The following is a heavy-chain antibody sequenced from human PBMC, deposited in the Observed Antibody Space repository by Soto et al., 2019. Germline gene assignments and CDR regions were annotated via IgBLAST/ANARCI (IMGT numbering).Heavy chain of an antibody. V-gene: IGHV3-23*01. Sequence: PGGSLRLSCAASGFTFSSYAMSWVRQAPGKGLEWVSAISGSGGSTYYADSVKGRFTISRDNSKNTLYLQMNSLRAEDTAVYYCVQTSDFWSGYYGEGPESPPINWFDPWGQGTLVTVSS. CDR3: VQTSDFWSGYYGEGPESPPINWFDP. CDR2: ISGSGGST. CDR1: GFTFSSYA. J-gene: IGHJ5*02. D-gene: IGHD3-3*01.